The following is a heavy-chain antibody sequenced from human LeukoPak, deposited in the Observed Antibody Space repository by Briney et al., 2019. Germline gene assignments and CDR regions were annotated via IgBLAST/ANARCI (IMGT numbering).Heavy chain of an antibody. CDR3: AREGWGFGRPFDY. D-gene: IGHD7-27*01. V-gene: IGHV3-48*04. CDR1: GFTFSSYS. J-gene: IGHJ4*02. CDR2: ISSSSSTI. Sequence: GGSLRLSCAASGFTFSSYSMNWVRQAPGKGLEWVSYISSSSSTIYYADSVKGRFTISRDNAKNSLYLQMNSLRAEDTAVYYCAREGWGFGRPFDYWGQGTLVTVSS.